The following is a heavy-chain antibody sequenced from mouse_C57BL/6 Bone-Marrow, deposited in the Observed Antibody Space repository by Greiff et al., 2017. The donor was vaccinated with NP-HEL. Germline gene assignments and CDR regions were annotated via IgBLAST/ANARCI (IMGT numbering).Heavy chain of an antibody. D-gene: IGHD1-1*01. Sequence: QVQLKQSGAELVRPGTSVKMSCKASGYTFTNYWIGWAKQRPGHGLEWIGDIYPGGGCTNYNEKFKGKATLTADKSSSTAYMQFSSLTSEDSAIYYCASRYYYGSSSWFAYWGQGTLVTVSA. CDR3: ASRYYYGSSSWFAY. V-gene: IGHV1-63*01. CDR2: IYPGGGCT. CDR1: GYTFTNYW. J-gene: IGHJ3*01.